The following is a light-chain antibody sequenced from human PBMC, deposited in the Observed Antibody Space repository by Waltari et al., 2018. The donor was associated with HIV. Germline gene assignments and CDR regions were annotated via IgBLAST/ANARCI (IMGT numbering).Light chain of an antibody. V-gene: IGKV2-28*01. CDR3: MQELHTPT. CDR2: LAS. J-gene: IGKJ1*01. CDR1: QSPLHRNGNYL. Sequence: IVMTQAAVCLTVIPEQPPYIPCRTNQSPLHRNGNYLLDWYLQKPVQSPQLLIYLASNRASGVPEMFSGSGSGTDFTLKISRVEAEEVGLYYCMQELHTPTFGQGTKVEIK.